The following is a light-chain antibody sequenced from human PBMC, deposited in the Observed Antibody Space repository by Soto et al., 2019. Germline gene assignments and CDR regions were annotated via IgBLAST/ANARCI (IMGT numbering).Light chain of an antibody. CDR3: QQRSNWPT. V-gene: IGKV3-11*01. Sequence: EIVMTQSPATLSVSPVESATLSCRASQSVSRKLVWYQQKPGQAPRLLIYGASSRATDFPDRFSGSGSGTDFTLTISSLEPEDFAVYSCQQRSNWPTFGQGTKVDIK. J-gene: IGKJ1*01. CDR1: QSVSRK. CDR2: GAS.